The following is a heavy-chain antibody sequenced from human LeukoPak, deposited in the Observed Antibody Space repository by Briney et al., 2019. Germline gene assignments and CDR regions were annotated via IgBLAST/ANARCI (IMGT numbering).Heavy chain of an antibody. CDR2: IYYTGTT. D-gene: IGHD5-24*01. Sequence: SETLSLTCTVSGGSISGYYWNWLRQPPGKGLEWIGYIYYTGTTNYNPSLKSRLTISLDTSKNQFSLKLSSVTAADTAVYYCARAQRWLQFDYWGQGTLVTVSS. CDR3: ARAQRWLQFDY. V-gene: IGHV4-59*01. CDR1: GGSISGYY. J-gene: IGHJ4*02.